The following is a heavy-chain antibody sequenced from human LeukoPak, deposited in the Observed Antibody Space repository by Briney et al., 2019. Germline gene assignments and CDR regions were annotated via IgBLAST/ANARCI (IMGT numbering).Heavy chain of an antibody. CDR1: GFTFSSYG. V-gene: IGHV3-30*02. J-gene: IGHJ4*02. Sequence: GGSLRLSCAASGFTFSSYGMHWVRQAPGKGLEWVAFIRYDGSNKYYADSVKGRFTISRDNSKNTLYLQMNSLRAEDTAVYYCTKALVINAYYFDYWGQGTLVTVSS. CDR2: IRYDGSNK. CDR3: TKALVINAYYFDY. D-gene: IGHD3-9*01.